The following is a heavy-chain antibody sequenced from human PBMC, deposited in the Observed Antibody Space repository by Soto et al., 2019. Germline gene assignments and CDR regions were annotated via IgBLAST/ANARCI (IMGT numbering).Heavy chain of an antibody. J-gene: IGHJ4*02. Sequence: VESLKISCKGSGYNFAGYWIAWVRQMPGKGLELMGIIYPSDSDTRYRPSFQGQVTISADKSISSAYLQWSSLRASDTAMYYCARGGVSTGTFDYRGQGPPVIVSS. D-gene: IGHD1-7*01. CDR1: GYNFAGYW. CDR3: ARGGVSTGTFDY. CDR2: IYPSDSDT. V-gene: IGHV5-51*01.